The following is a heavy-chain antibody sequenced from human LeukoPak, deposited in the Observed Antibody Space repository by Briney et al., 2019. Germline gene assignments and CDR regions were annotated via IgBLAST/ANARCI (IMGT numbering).Heavy chain of an antibody. Sequence: GGSLRLSCAVSGFTFSSYSMNWVRQAPGKGLEWVSSISSSSSYIYYADSVKGRFTIPRDNAKNSLYLQMNSLRAEDTAVYYCARDLGGGAFDYWGQGTLVTVSS. CDR2: ISSSSSYI. V-gene: IGHV3-21*01. J-gene: IGHJ4*02. CDR3: ARDLGGGAFDY. D-gene: IGHD3-16*01. CDR1: GFTFSSYS.